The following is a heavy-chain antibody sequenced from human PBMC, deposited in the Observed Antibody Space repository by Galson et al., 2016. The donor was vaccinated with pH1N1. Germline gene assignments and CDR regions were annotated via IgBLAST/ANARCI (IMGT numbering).Heavy chain of an antibody. CDR3: AKKEDPGYDMDV. Sequence: SLRLSCAASGFTFSSYGMHWVRQAPGKGLEWVAVIWYDGSNKYYADSVKGRFTISRDNSKNTLYLQMNSLRAEDTAVYYCAKKEDPGYDMDVWGKGTTVTVSS. J-gene: IGHJ6*03. CDR2: IWYDGSNK. V-gene: IGHV3-33*06. CDR1: GFTFSSYG.